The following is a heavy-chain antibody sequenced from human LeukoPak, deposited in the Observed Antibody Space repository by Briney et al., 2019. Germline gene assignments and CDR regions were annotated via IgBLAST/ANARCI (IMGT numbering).Heavy chain of an antibody. V-gene: IGHV1-18*01. CDR2: ISAYNGNT. CDR1: AYTFTDYY. J-gene: IGHJ2*01. Sequence: ASVKVSCKAPAYTFTDYYVHWVRQAPGQGLEWMGWISAYNGNTNYAQKLQGRVTMTTDTSTSTAYMELRSLRSDDTAVYYCARDSPPSWYFDLWGRGTLVTVSS. CDR3: ARDSPPSWYFDL.